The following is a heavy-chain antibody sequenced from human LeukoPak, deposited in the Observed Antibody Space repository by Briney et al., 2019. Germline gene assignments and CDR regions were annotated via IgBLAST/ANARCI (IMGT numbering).Heavy chain of an antibody. Sequence: SVKVSCKASGGTFSSYAISWVRQAPGQGPEWMGGIIPIFGTANYPQKFQGRVTITADESTSTAYMELSSLRSEDTAVFYCARVSSGGTQPFDPWGQGTLVTVSS. CDR2: IIPIFGTA. J-gene: IGHJ5*02. V-gene: IGHV1-69*13. CDR3: ARVSSGGTQPFDP. CDR1: GGTFSSYA. D-gene: IGHD2-15*01.